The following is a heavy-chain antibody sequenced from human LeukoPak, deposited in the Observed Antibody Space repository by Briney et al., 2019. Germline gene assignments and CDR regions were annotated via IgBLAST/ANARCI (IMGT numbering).Heavy chain of an antibody. D-gene: IGHD2-2*01. CDR2: INPSGGST. CDR1: GYTFTSYY. Sequence: GASVKVSCKASGYTFTSYYMHWVRQAPGQGLEWMGIINPSGGSTSYAQKFQGRVTMTRDTSTSKVYMVLSSLRSEDTAEYYCARDHYCSSSSCYEDYWGQGTLVTVSS. V-gene: IGHV1-46*01. J-gene: IGHJ4*02. CDR3: ARDHYCSSSSCYEDY.